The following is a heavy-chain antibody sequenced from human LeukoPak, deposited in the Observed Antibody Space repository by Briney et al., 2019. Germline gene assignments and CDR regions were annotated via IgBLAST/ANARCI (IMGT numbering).Heavy chain of an antibody. CDR3: ASTICSSTSCYAWFDP. Sequence: ASVKVSCKASGGTFSSYAISWVRQAPGQGLEWMGRIIPILGIANYAQKFQGRVTITADKSTSTAYMELSSLRSEDTAVYYCASTICSSTSCYAWFDPWGQGTLVTVSS. CDR2: IIPILGIA. D-gene: IGHD2-2*01. J-gene: IGHJ5*02. V-gene: IGHV1-69*04. CDR1: GGTFSSYA.